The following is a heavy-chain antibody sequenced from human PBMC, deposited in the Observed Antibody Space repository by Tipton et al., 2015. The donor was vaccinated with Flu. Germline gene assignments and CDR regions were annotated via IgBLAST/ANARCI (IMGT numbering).Heavy chain of an antibody. CDR1: GFTFSNAW. Sequence: LRLSCAASGFTFSNAWMSWVRQAPGKGLEWIGSIYRTGSTYHNPSLRSRVTMSVARSNDQFSLRLTSVTAADTAVYFCARRTFSNYVSEPKNWFDFWGQGTLVTVSS. V-gene: IGHV4-38-2*01. CDR3: ARRTFSNYVSEPKNWFDF. CDR2: IYRTGST. J-gene: IGHJ5*01. D-gene: IGHD4-11*01.